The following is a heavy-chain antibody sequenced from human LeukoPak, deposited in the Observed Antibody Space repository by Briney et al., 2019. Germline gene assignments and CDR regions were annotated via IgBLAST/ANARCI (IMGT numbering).Heavy chain of an antibody. CDR1: GFILSSSE. Sequence: SGGSLRLSCVGSGFILSSSEMNWVRRAPGKGLEWVSFIASDNTIYYADSVKGRFTLSRDNVKNSLYLQMNNLRVEDTAVYYCATSLSGWGTYHFMNVWGRGATVTISS. J-gene: IGHJ6*03. D-gene: IGHD6-19*01. V-gene: IGHV3-48*03. CDR3: ATSLSGWGTYHFMNV. CDR2: IASDNTI.